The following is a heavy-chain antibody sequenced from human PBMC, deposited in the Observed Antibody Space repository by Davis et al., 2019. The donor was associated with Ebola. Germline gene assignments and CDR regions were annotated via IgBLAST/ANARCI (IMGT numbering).Heavy chain of an antibody. CDR1: AFTFSSYA. D-gene: IGHD4-17*01. Sequence: PAGSLTLSCAASAFTFSSYAMSWVRQAPGKGLEWVSAISGSGGSTYYADSVKGRFTISRDNSKNSLYLQMNSLRGEDTAIYYCASRPADTSYYGVFDFWGQGTLVSVSS. V-gene: IGHV3-23*01. CDR3: ASRPADTSYYGVFDF. CDR2: ISGSGGST. J-gene: IGHJ4*02.